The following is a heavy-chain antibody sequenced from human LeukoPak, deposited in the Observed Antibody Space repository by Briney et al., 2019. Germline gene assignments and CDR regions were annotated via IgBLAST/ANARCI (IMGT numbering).Heavy chain of an antibody. CDR1: GGSISSTSYY. D-gene: IGHD3-22*01. Sequence: SETLSLTCAVSGGSISSTSYYWAWIRQPPGKGLEWIGTIYYSGSTYHNPSLKSRVTMSVDTSRNQFSLKLSSVDAADSAVYYCAKAGVRYFDSSGLYAFDFWGQGTTVTVSS. J-gene: IGHJ3*01. CDR3: AKAGVRYFDSSGLYAFDF. CDR2: IYYSGST. V-gene: IGHV4-39*01.